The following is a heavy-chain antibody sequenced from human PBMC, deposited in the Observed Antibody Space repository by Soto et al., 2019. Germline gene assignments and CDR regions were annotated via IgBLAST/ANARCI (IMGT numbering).Heavy chain of an antibody. CDR1: GFTFSSNS. Sequence: EVQVVESGGGLVQPGGSLRLSCAASGFTFSSNSMNWVRQAPGKGLEWISYISSSSSTIYADSVKGRFTISRDNAKSSLNPQVNSLSDEDTAVYFCARVIWSGHLTSDLWGQGTLVTVSS. CDR2: ISSSSSTI. J-gene: IGHJ4*02. D-gene: IGHD3-3*01. V-gene: IGHV3-48*02. CDR3: ARVIWSGHLTSDL.